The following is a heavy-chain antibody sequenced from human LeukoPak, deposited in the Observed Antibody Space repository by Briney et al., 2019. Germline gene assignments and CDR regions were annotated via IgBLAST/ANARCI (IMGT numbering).Heavy chain of an antibody. Sequence: GGSLRLSCAASGFTFSSYSMNWVRQAPGKGLEWVSSISSSSSYIYYADSVKGRFTISRDNAKNSLYLQMNSLRAEDTAVYYCARGVDLYSYAPGYYFDYWGQGTLVTVSS. CDR3: ARGVDLYSYAPGYYFDY. V-gene: IGHV3-21*01. D-gene: IGHD5-18*01. CDR1: GFTFSSYS. J-gene: IGHJ4*02. CDR2: ISSSSSYI.